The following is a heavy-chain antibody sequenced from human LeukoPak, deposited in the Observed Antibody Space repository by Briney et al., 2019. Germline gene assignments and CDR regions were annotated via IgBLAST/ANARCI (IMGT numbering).Heavy chain of an antibody. D-gene: IGHD1-26*01. V-gene: IGHV4-61*02. CDR3: ARSQGTWQLLPFDY. Sequence: PSETLSLTCTVSGGSISSGSYYWSWIRQPAGKGLEWIGRIYTSGSTNYNPSLKSRVAMSIDTSKNQLSLKLTSVTAGDTAMYYCARSQGTWQLLPFDYWGQGTLVTVSS. J-gene: IGHJ4*02. CDR1: GGSISSGSYY. CDR2: IYTSGST.